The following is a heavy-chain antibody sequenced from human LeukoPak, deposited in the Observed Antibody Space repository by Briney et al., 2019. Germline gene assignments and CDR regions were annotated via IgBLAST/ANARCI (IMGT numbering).Heavy chain of an antibody. V-gene: IGHV3-7*01. Sequence: LSGGSLRLSCAASGFAFSNYWMSWVRQAPGKGLERVANINQDGSEKYYVDSVKGRFSISRDNAKNSLFLQMNSLRAEDTAVYYCARYNTEISAHWVNYYFDLWGRGTLVTVSS. CDR3: ARYNTEISAHWVNYYFDL. CDR2: INQDGSEK. D-gene: IGHD1-7*01. J-gene: IGHJ2*01. CDR1: GFAFSNYW.